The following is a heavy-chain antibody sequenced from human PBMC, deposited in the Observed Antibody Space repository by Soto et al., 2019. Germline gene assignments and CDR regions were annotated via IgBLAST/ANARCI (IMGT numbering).Heavy chain of an antibody. CDR2: INPSGGST. CDR1: GYTFTSYY. J-gene: IGHJ4*02. CDR3: AREGTVTTRTRNYFDY. D-gene: IGHD4-17*01. Sequence: ASVKVSCKASGYTFTSYYMHWVRQAPGQGLEWMGIINPSGGSTSYAQKFQGRVTMTRDTSTSTVYMELSSLRSEDTAVYYCAREGTVTTRTRNYFDYWGQGTLVTVSA. V-gene: IGHV1-46*03.